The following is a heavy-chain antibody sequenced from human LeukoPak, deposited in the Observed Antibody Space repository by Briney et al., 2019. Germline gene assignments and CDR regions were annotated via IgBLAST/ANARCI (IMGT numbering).Heavy chain of an antibody. V-gene: IGHV3-11*04. CDR1: GFTFSDYY. J-gene: IGHJ3*02. CDR2: ISDSGSTI. CDR3: ARQEYSYGYAVSYAFDI. Sequence: PGGSLRLSCAASGFTFSDYYMTWIRQAPGKGAEWISYISDSGSTIYYADSVKDRFTISRDNAKNSLYLQMNSLRAEDTAVYYCARQEYSYGYAVSYAFDIWGQGTMVTVSS. D-gene: IGHD5-18*01.